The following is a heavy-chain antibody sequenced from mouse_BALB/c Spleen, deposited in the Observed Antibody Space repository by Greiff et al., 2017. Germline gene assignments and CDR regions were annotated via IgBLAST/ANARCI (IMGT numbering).Heavy chain of an antibody. D-gene: IGHD2-14*01. J-gene: IGHJ3*01. CDR1: GYSITSGYY. Sequence: EVKLEESGPGLVKPSQSLSLTCSVTGYSITSGYYWNWIRQFPGNKLEWMGYISYDGSNNYNPSLKNRISITRDTSKNQFFLKLNSVTTEDTATYYCARDRYDVGFAYWGQGTLVTVSA. CDR2: ISYDGSN. V-gene: IGHV3-6*02. CDR3: ARDRYDVGFAY.